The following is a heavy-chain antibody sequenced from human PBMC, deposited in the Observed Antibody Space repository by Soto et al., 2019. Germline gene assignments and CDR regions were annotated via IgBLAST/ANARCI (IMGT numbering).Heavy chain of an antibody. D-gene: IGHD3-10*01. CDR3: AKDHYYTETPDYYYYGMDV. J-gene: IGHJ6*02. CDR1: GFTSSSYG. CDR2: ISYDGSNK. V-gene: IGHV3-30*18. Sequence: PGGSLRLSCAASGFTSSSYGMHWVRQAPGKGLEWVAVISYDGSNKYYADSVKGRFTISRDNSKNTLYLQMNSLRAEDTAVYYCAKDHYYTETPDYYYYGMDVWGQGTTVTVSS.